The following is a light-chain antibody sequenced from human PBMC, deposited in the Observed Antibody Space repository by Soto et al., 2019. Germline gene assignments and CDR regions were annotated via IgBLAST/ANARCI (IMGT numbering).Light chain of an antibody. V-gene: IGLV2-14*01. J-gene: IGLJ2*01. CDR3: SSYTGSSTNTVV. CDR1: SSDVGKYNY. CDR2: EVS. Sequence: QSVLTQPASVSGSPGQSITISCTGTSSDVGKYNYVSWYQQHPAKAPKLMIFEVSNRPSGVSNRFSGSKSGNTASLTISGLQAEDEAEYYCSSYTGSSTNTVVFGGGTKLTVL.